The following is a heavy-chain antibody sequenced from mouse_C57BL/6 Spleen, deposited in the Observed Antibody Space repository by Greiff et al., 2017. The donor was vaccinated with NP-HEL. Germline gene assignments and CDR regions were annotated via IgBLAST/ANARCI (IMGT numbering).Heavy chain of an antibody. CDR2: IDPSDSYT. CDR1: GYTFTSYW. V-gene: IGHV1-69*01. Sequence: QVQLQQPGAELVMPGASVKLSCKASGYTFTSYWMHWVKQRPGQGLEWIGEIDPSDSYTNYNQKFKGKSTLTVDKSSSTAYMQISSLTSEDSAVYYCARSGLYRYFDVWGTGTTVTVSS. CDR3: ARSGLYRYFDV. J-gene: IGHJ1*03. D-gene: IGHD2-13*01.